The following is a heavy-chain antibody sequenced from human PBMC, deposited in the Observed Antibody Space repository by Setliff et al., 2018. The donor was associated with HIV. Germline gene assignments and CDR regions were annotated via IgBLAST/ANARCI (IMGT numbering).Heavy chain of an antibody. CDR1: GGTFNSFA. Sequence: SVKVSCKASGGTFNSFAISWVRQAPGQGLEWMGGITPIFGTAKYAQRFQGRVTITADESTSTAYMELTSLRSEDTAMYYCAPVSSGWFDPWGQGTLVTVSS. CDR2: ITPIFGTA. CDR3: APVSSGWFDP. D-gene: IGHD2-2*01. J-gene: IGHJ5*02. V-gene: IGHV1-69*13.